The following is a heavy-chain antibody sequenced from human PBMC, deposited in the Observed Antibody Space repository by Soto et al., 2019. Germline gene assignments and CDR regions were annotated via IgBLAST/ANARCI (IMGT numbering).Heavy chain of an antibody. D-gene: IGHD2-2*02. V-gene: IGHV3-64*04. CDR3: AKQYPVDAFDI. CDR2: ISGNGGST. J-gene: IGHJ3*02. CDR1: GFTLSGYA. Sequence: PGGSLRLSCAASGFTLSGYAMDWVRQAPGKGLEYVSGISGNGGSTYYANSVQGRFTISRDNSKNTLYLQMNSLRAEDTAVYYCAKQYPVDAFDIWGQGTMVTVSS.